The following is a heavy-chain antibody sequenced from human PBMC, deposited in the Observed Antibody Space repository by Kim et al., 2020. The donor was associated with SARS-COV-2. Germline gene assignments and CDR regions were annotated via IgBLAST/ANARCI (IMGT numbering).Heavy chain of an antibody. J-gene: IGHJ4*02. CDR3: AKDYSGYDYYDY. V-gene: IGHV3-30*02. D-gene: IGHD5-12*01. Sequence: YYADAVKGRFTSSRDKTKNTLYLQMNSRRAEDTAVYYCAKDYSGYDYYDYWGQGTLVTVSS.